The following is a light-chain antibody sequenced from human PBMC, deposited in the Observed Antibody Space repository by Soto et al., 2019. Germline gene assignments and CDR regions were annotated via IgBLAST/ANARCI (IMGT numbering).Light chain of an antibody. Sequence: DIQMTQSPSSLSASVGDRVAITCRASQSISNYLNWYHQKPGKAPNLLIYDVSSLKSGVPSRFSGSGSGTEFTLTISGLHPDDSATYYCQQYNSFWTFGQGTKVDIK. CDR2: DVS. CDR3: QQYNSFWT. J-gene: IGKJ1*01. CDR1: QSISNY. V-gene: IGKV1-5*01.